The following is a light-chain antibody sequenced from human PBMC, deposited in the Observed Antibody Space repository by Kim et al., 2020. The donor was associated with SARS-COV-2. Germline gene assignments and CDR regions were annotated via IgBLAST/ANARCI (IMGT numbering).Light chain of an antibody. V-gene: IGKV1-5*03. J-gene: IGKJ2*01. Sequence: DIQMTQSHSTLFASVGDRVTITCRASQSISSWLAWYQQKPGKAPKLLIYKASSLESGVPSRFSGSGSGTEFTLTISSLQPDDFATYYCQQYKSYPYTFGQGTKLEI. CDR2: KAS. CDR1: QSISSW. CDR3: QQYKSYPYT.